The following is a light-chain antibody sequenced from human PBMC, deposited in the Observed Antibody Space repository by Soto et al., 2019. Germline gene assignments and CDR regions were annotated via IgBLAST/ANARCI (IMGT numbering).Light chain of an antibody. Sequence: IQLTQSPSSLSASVGDRVTITCRASRGIGSYLAWYQQKPGEAPKLLIFAASTLQSGVPSRFSGSGSGTDFTLTISSLQAEDFATYYCQQLSTYPSTFGGGTKVDIK. CDR1: RGIGSY. CDR2: AAS. J-gene: IGKJ4*01. V-gene: IGKV1-9*01. CDR3: QQLSTYPST.